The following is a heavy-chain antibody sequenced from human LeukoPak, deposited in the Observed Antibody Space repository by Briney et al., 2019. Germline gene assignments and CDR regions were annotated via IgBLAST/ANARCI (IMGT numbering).Heavy chain of an antibody. CDR1: GFTFSSYS. Sequence: RGSLRLSCAASGFTFSSYSMNWVRQAPGKGLEWVSSISSSSSYIYYADSVKGRFTISRDNAKNSLYLQMNSLRAEDTAVYYCARACRSGGSCDWGQGTLVTVSS. D-gene: IGHD2-15*01. CDR3: ARACRSGGSCD. J-gene: IGHJ4*02. V-gene: IGHV3-21*01. CDR2: ISSSSSYI.